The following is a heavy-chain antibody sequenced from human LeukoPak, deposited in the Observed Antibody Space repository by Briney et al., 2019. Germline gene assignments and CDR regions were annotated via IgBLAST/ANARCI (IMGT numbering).Heavy chain of an antibody. CDR2: ISSSSSYI. CDR1: GFTFSSYW. Sequence: GGSLRLSCAASGFTFSSYWMNWVRQAPGKGLEWVSSISSSSSYIYYADSVKGRFTISRDNAKNSLYLQMNSLRAEDTAVYYCARDRIAAAGTLDPWGQGTLVTVSS. J-gene: IGHJ5*02. V-gene: IGHV3-21*01. D-gene: IGHD6-13*01. CDR3: ARDRIAAAGTLDP.